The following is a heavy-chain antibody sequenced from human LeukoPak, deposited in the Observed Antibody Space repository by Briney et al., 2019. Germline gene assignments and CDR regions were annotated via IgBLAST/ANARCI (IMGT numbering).Heavy chain of an antibody. CDR3: ARVTGSSSAYYYYYYYMDV. CDR1: GGSISSHY. CDR2: IYTSGST. D-gene: IGHD6-6*01. V-gene: IGHV4-4*07. J-gene: IGHJ6*03. Sequence: SETLSLTCTVSGGSISSHYWSWIRQPAGKGLEWIGRIYTSGSTNYNPSLKSRVTMSVDTSKNQFSLKLSSVTAADTAVYYCARVTGSSSAYYYYYYYMDVWGKGTTVTVSS.